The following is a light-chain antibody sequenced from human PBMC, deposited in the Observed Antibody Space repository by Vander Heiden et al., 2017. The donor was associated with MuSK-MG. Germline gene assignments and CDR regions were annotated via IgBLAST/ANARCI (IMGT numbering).Light chain of an antibody. CDR3: QVWASSSDHLV. CDR2: YDS. J-gene: IGLJ1*01. Sequence: SHVLTQPPSVSVAPGKTARITCGGNNIGSKSVPGSQQKPGQTPVRVLSYDSDRPSGILERLSGCNSGKTANLNISRVEAGDEADDYCQVWASSSDHLVFGTGTKVTVL. CDR1: NIGSKS. V-gene: IGLV3-21*04.